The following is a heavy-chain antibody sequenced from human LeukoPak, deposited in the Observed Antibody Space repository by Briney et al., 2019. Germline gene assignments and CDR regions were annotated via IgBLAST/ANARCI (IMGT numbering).Heavy chain of an antibody. CDR1: GGSFSGYH. CDR3: TRGRGADFWSGYFAYYMDV. Sequence: KPSETLSLTCVVYGGSFSGYHWTWIRQPPGKGLEWIGEINHSGSTNYNPSLKGRVTISVDTSKNQFSLKLTSVTAADTAVYYCTRGRGADFWSGYFAYYMDVWDIGTTVTVSS. CDR2: INHSGST. V-gene: IGHV4-34*01. D-gene: IGHD3-3*01. J-gene: IGHJ6*03.